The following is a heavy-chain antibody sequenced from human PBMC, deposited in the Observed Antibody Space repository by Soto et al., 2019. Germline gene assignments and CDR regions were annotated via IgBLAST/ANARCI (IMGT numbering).Heavy chain of an antibody. D-gene: IGHD4-4*01. CDR2: IGGSGGNT. CDR1: GFIFNAYA. CDR3: ARVGSEYTNSLDN. J-gene: IGHJ4*02. V-gene: IGHV3-23*01. Sequence: EVQLLESGGGIVQPGGSLRLSCAASGFIFNAYAMTWVRQAPGKGLEWVSAIGGSGGNTYYAASVKGRFTISRDNSRDTVDLQMNSLRAEDTAVYYCARVGSEYTNSLDNWGQGILVTVSS.